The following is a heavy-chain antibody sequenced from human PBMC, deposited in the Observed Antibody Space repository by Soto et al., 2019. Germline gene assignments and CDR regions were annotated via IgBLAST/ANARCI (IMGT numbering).Heavy chain of an antibody. Sequence: ASVKVSCKASGYTFTSYGISWLRQAPGQGLEWMGWISAYNGNTNYAQKLQGRVTMTTDTSTSTVYMELRSLRSDDTAMYYCARGTYCSSTSCYQYGARWFDPWGQGTLVTVSS. CDR2: ISAYNGNT. D-gene: IGHD2-2*01. J-gene: IGHJ5*02. CDR1: GYTFTSYG. V-gene: IGHV1-18*01. CDR3: ARGTYCSSTSCYQYGARWFDP.